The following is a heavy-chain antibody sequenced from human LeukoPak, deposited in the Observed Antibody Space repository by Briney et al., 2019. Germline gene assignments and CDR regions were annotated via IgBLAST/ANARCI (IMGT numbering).Heavy chain of an antibody. J-gene: IGHJ6*02. CDR2: INHSGST. V-gene: IGHV4-34*01. CDR1: GGSFGGYY. CDR3: ARGIKGYDSSGYSDSYYYYYGMDV. Sequence: KTSETLSLTCAVYGGSFGGYYWSWIRQPPGKGLEWIGEINHSGSTNYNPSLKSRVTISVDTSKNQFSLKLSSVTAADTAVYYCARGIKGYDSSGYSDSYYYYYGMDVWGQGTTVTVSS. D-gene: IGHD3-22*01.